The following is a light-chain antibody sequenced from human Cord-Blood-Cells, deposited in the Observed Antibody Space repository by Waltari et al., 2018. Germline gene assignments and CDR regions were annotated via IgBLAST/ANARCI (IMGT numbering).Light chain of an antibody. CDR3: SSYTSSPV. CDR1: SGDVGGYNY. V-gene: IGLV2-14*01. Sequence: QSALTQPASVSGSHGQSITISCTGTSGDVGGYNYVSWYQQHRGKAPNLMIYDGSKRSSGVSNPFSGAKSGNTASLTISGLQAEDEADYYCSSYTSSPVFGGGTKLTVL. J-gene: IGLJ2*01. CDR2: DGS.